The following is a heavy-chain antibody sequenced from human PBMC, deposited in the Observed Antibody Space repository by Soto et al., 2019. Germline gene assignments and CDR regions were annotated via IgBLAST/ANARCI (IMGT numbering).Heavy chain of an antibody. V-gene: IGHV3-23*01. CDR1: GFTFDNYA. CDR3: ARDRKPPGIAAAGHYGMDV. CDR2: ITGSGTNA. D-gene: IGHD6-13*01. Sequence: PGGFLRLSCVASGFTFDNYAMTWVRPDPGKGLQWVSVITGSGTNAFYADSVKGRFTISRDNSKNTLYLQMNSLRAEDTAVYYSARDRKPPGIAAAGHYGMDVWGQGTTVTVS. J-gene: IGHJ6*02.